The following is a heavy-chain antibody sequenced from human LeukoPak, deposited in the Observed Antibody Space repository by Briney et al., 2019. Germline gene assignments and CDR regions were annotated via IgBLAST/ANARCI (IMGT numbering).Heavy chain of an antibody. Sequence: ASVKVSCKASGYTFTGYYMHWVRQAPGQGLEWMGWINPNSGGTNYAQKFQGRVTITRDTSISTAYMELSRLRSDDTAVYYCARAETYYDFWSGYYTAAFDIWGQGTMVTVSS. CDR3: ARAETYYDFWSGYYTAAFDI. D-gene: IGHD3-3*01. V-gene: IGHV1-2*02. CDR2: INPNSGGT. CDR1: GYTFTGYY. J-gene: IGHJ3*02.